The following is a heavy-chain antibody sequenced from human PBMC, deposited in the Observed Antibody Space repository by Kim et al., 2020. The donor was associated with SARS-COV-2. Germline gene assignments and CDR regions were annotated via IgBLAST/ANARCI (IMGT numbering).Heavy chain of an antibody. CDR3: AKAGYNIGCFAFDI. J-gene: IGHJ3*02. D-gene: IGHD6-25*01. Sequence: GGSLRLSCAASGFTFDDYAMHWVRQAPGKGLEWVSGISWNSGSIGYADSVKGRFTISRDNAKNSLYLQMSSLRAEDTAFYYCAKAGYNIGCFAFDISGQG. V-gene: IGHV3-9*01. CDR1: GFTFDDYA. CDR2: ISWNSGSI.